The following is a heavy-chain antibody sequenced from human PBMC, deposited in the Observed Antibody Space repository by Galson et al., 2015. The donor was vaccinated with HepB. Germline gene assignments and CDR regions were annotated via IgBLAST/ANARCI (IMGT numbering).Heavy chain of an antibody. V-gene: IGHV1-3*01. CDR3: ARGENIVVVPAAMAYYYYGMGV. CDR2: INAGNGNT. Sequence: SVKVSCKASGYTFTSYAMHWVRQAPGQRLEWMGWINAGNGNTKYSQKFQGRVTITRDTSASTAYMELSSLRSEDTAVYYCARGENIVVVPAAMAYYYYGMGVWGQGTTVTVSS. D-gene: IGHD2-2*01. J-gene: IGHJ6*02. CDR1: GYTFTSYA.